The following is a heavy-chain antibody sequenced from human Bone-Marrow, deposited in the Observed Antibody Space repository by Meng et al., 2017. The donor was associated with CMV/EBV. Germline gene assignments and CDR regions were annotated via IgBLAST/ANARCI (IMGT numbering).Heavy chain of an antibody. J-gene: IGHJ4*02. CDR2: IYYSGST. CDR3: ARDLKEMQLFESKYYFDY. CDR1: ISSSSYY. Sequence: ISSSSYYWGWIRQPPGKGLEWIGSIYYSGSTYYNPSLKSRVAISVDTSKNQFSLKLSSVTAADTAVYYCARDLKEMQLFESKYYFDYWGQGTLVTVSS. V-gene: IGHV4-39*07. D-gene: IGHD3-3*01.